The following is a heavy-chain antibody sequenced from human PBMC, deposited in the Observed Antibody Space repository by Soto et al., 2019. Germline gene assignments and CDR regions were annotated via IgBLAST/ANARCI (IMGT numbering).Heavy chain of an antibody. J-gene: IGHJ6*02. CDR1: GFTFSSYW. CDR2: INSDGSST. V-gene: IGHV3-74*01. CDR3: ARDRGYCSSTSCYGMDV. D-gene: IGHD2-2*03. Sequence: PGGSLRLSCAASGFTFSSYWMHWVRQAPGKGLVWVSRINSDGSSTSYADSVKGRFTISRDNAKNTLYLQMNSLGAEDTAVYYCARDRGYCSSTSCYGMDVWGQGTTVT.